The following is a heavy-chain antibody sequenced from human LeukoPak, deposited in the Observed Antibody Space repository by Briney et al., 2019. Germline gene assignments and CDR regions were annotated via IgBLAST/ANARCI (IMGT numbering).Heavy chain of an antibody. V-gene: IGHV3-53*01. Sequence: GGSLRLSCAASGFTVSSNYMSWVRQAPGKGLEWVSVIYSGGSTYYADSVKGRFTISRDNSKNTLYLQMNSLRAEDTAIYYCATYRQVLLPFESWGQGTLVTVSS. CDR3: ATYRQVLLPFES. J-gene: IGHJ4*02. D-gene: IGHD5-18*01. CDR1: GFTVSSNY. CDR2: IYSGGST.